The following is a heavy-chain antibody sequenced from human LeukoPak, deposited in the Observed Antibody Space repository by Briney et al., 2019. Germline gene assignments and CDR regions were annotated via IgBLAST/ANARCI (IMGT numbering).Heavy chain of an antibody. D-gene: IGHD3-10*01. CDR1: GGTFSSYA. J-gene: IGHJ4*02. Sequence: GASVKVSCKASGGTFSSYAISCVRQAPGQGLEWMGGIIPIFGTANYAQKFQGRVTITADESTSTAYMELSSLRSEDTAVYYCARDLDTYGSGSYDFDYWGQGALVTVSS. CDR3: ARDLDTYGSGSYDFDY. CDR2: IIPIFGTA. V-gene: IGHV1-69*13.